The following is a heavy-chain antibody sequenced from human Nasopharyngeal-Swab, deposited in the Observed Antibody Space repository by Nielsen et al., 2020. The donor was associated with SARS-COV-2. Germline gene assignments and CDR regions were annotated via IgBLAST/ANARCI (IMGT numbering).Heavy chain of an antibody. V-gene: IGHV3-23*01. CDR1: GFTFSSYA. D-gene: IGHD3-10*01. CDR3: VKYYGSGSYSNRNWFDDP. J-gene: IGHJ5*02. CDR2: ISDSGTST. Sequence: GESLKLSCAASGFTFSSYAMSWVRQAPGKGLEWVSGISDSGTSTYHADSVKGRFTISRDNSKDTLYLQMNSLRAEDTAVYYCVKYYGSGSYSNRNWFDDPWGQGTLVTVSS.